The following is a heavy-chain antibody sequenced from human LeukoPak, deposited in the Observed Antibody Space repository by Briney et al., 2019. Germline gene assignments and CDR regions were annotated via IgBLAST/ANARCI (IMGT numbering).Heavy chain of an antibody. CDR3: ARDSYGLHD. V-gene: IGHV3-7*01. Sequence: GGSLRLSCAASGFTFSNSWMSWVRQAPGRGLEWVANIKLDGSQKYYVDSVKGRFTISRDNAKNSLYLQMNSLRAEDTAVYYCARDSYGLHDWGQGTLVTVSS. CDR2: IKLDGSQK. CDR1: GFTFSNSW. D-gene: IGHD3/OR15-3a*01. J-gene: IGHJ4*02.